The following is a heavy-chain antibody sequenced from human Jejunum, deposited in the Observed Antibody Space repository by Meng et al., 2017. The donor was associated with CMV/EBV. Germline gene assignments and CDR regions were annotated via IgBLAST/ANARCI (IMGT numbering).Heavy chain of an antibody. Sequence: VQLLWSGGCFVPPGGSLRLSWAAFGFTSNDMSWVCQAPRKGLEWVSAISATGRSTYYADSVKGRFTISRDNSKNTLFQQVSSLRAEDTAIYYCAKDDRGVQSNWGQGTLVTVSS. V-gene: IGHV3-23*01. D-gene: IGHD3-22*01. J-gene: IGHJ4*02. CDR1: GFTSND. CDR2: ISATGRST. CDR3: AKDDRGVQSN.